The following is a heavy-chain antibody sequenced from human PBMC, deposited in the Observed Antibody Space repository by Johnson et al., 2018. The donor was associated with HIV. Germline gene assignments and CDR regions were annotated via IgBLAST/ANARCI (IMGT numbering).Heavy chain of an antibody. V-gene: IGHV3-64*01. CDR1: GFTFSNYA. CDR3: ATGVVGSDAFDI. Sequence: ESGGGLVQPGGSVRLSCAASGFTFSNYAMHWVRQAPGKGLEYVSAISTNGFLTYYANSVKGRFTISRDNSKNTLFLQMGSLRPEDMAFYYCATGVVGSDAFDIWSQGTMVTVSS. J-gene: IGHJ3*02. CDR2: ISTNGFLT. D-gene: IGHD2-21*01.